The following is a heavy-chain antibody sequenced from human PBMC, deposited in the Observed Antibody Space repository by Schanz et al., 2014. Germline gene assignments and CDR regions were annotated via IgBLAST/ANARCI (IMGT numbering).Heavy chain of an antibody. Sequence: EVQLVESGGGLVQPGRSLRLSCAASGFTFDNYAMHWVRQAPGKGLEWVSSISWNSGSVAYADSVKGRFTISRDDAKNSLYLQMNSLRAEDTAVYYCARDGYNAYDLKRRDYWGQGTQVAVSS. CDR3: ARDGYNAYDLKRRDY. V-gene: IGHV3-9*01. CDR1: GFTFDNYA. J-gene: IGHJ4*02. CDR2: ISWNSGSV. D-gene: IGHD5-12*01.